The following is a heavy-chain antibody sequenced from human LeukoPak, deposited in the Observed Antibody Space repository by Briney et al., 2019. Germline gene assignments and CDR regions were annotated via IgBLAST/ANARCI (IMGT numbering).Heavy chain of an antibody. CDR2: INPDGTTT. Sequence: AGGSLRLSCAASGFTFSNYWVHWVRQAPGMGLVWVSRINPDGTTTSYADSVKGRFTISRDNAKNTLYLQMNSLRAEDTAVYYCARGYSGSYRIDYWGQGTLVTVSS. J-gene: IGHJ4*02. CDR3: ARGYSGSYRIDY. V-gene: IGHV3-74*01. CDR1: GFTFSNYW. D-gene: IGHD1-26*01.